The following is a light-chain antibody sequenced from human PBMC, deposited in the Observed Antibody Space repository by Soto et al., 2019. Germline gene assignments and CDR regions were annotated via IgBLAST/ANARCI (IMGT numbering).Light chain of an antibody. CDR1: QAISSR. CDR3: QHYNSYSEA. V-gene: IGKV1-5*03. J-gene: IGKJ1*01. CDR2: KAS. Sequence: IQLTQSPSSLSASVGDRVTITFRASQAISSRLAWYQQKPGKAPKLLIYKASTLKSGVPSRFSGSGSGTEFTLTISSLQPDDFATYYCQHYNSYSEAFGQGTKVDIK.